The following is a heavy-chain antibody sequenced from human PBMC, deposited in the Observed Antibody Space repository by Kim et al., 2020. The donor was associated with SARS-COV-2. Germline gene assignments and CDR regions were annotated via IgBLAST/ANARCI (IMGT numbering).Heavy chain of an antibody. J-gene: IGHJ4*02. CDR1: GFTVSSNY. CDR3: ARGLDDFWSGYFDY. V-gene: IGHV3-53*01. CDR2: IYSGGST. D-gene: IGHD3-3*01. Sequence: GGSLRLSCAASGFTVSSNYMSWVRQAPGKGLEWVSVIYSGGSTYYADSVKGRFTISRDNSKNTLYLQMNSLRAEDTAVYYCARGLDDFWSGYFDYWGQGTLVTVSS.